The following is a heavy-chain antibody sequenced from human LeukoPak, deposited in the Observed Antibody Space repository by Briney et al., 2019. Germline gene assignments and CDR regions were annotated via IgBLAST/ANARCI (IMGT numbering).Heavy chain of an antibody. J-gene: IGHJ4*02. CDR1: GFTFSNYG. D-gene: IGHD4-17*01. V-gene: IGHV3-30*03. CDR3: ARPDYGDYDYFDY. CDR2: ISYDGSNK. Sequence: PGGSLRLSCAASGFTFSNYGMHWVRQAPGKGLEWVAIISYDGSNKYYADSVKGRFTISRDNSKNTLYLQMNSLRAEDTAVYYCARPDYGDYDYFDYWGQGTLVTVSS.